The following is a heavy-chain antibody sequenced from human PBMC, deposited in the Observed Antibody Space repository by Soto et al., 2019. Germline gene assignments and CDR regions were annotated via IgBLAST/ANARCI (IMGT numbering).Heavy chain of an antibody. V-gene: IGHV4-61*01. Sequence: SSETLSLTCSVSGDSVSRGSYHWSWIRQPPGKGLEWIGFKPYTGSPDYNPSLESRVVISIDRSKNQFSLKLSSVTATDTAVYFCAKVGWGGDSWGQGTLVTVSS. CDR1: GDSVSRGSYH. CDR2: KPYTGSP. J-gene: IGHJ4*02. D-gene: IGHD7-27*01. CDR3: AKVGWGGDS.